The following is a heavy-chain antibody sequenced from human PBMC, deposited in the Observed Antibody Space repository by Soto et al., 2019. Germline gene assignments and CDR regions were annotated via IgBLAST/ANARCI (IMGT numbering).Heavy chain of an antibody. CDR3: TRVGGPDYDVTWGY. Sequence: EVQLVESGGGLVQPGGSLRLSCAASGFTFSDHYMDWVRQAPGKGLELVGRSRNKANSYTTQYAASVNDRLTISRDDSKNSRYLQMKSLETEDTAVYYCTRVGGPDYDVTWGYWGQGTLVTVSS. D-gene: IGHD3-16*01. J-gene: IGHJ4*02. V-gene: IGHV3-72*01. CDR1: GFTFSDHY. CDR2: SRNKANSYTT.